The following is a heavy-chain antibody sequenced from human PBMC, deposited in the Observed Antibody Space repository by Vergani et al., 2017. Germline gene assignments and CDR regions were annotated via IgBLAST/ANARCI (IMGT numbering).Heavy chain of an antibody. CDR3: ATGAIAARRVEGDDAFDI. V-gene: IGHV1-69*01. CDR1: GGTFSSYA. Sequence: QVQLVQSGAEVKKPGSSVKVSCKASGGTFSSYAISWVRQAPGQGLEWMGGIIPIFGTANYAQKFQGRVTITADESTSTAYMELSSLRSEDTAVYYCATGAIAARRVEGDDAFDIWGQGTMVTVSS. J-gene: IGHJ3*02. D-gene: IGHD6-6*01. CDR2: IIPIFGTA.